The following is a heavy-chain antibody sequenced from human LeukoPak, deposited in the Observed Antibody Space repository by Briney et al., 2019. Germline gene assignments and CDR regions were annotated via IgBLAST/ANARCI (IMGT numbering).Heavy chain of an antibody. CDR2: IYYSGST. CDR1: GGSIISSNCY. Sequence: SETLSLTCTVSGGSIISSNCYWAWIRQPPGKGLGWIGTIYYSGSTYYNASLKSRITMSVDTPKNQFSLKLSSVPAADTAVYYCARLSKPGSFDYWGQGALVTVSS. CDR3: ARLSKPGSFDY. V-gene: IGHV4-39*01. D-gene: IGHD1-14*01. J-gene: IGHJ4*02.